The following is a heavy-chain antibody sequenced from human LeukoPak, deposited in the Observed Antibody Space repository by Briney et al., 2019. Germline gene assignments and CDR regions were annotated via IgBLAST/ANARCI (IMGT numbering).Heavy chain of an antibody. CDR2: ISGSGGTT. V-gene: IGHV3-23*01. CDR1: GFTFSSYA. J-gene: IGHJ4*02. D-gene: IGHD6-13*01. CDR3: AKVLREGSSWGFDY. Sequence: PAGSLRLSCAASGFTFSSYAMSWVRQAPGKGLEWVSAISGSGGTTYYTDSVKGRFTISRDNFKNTLYLQMNSLRAEDTAVYYCAKVLREGSSWGFDYWGQGTLVTVSS.